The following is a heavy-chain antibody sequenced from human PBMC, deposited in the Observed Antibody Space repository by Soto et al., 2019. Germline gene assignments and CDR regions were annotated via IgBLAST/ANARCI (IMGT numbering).Heavy chain of an antibody. J-gene: IGHJ6*02. D-gene: IGHD6-19*01. CDR1: GYTFTSYG. Sequence: QVQLVQSGAEVKKPGASVKVSCKASGYTFTSYGISWVRQAPGQGLEWMGWISAYNGNTNYAQKLQGRVTMTTDTSPRTAYMGRRSVRSDDTAVYYCARADVAVAGTAVYYYYGMDVWGQGTTVTVSS. V-gene: IGHV1-18*04. CDR2: ISAYNGNT. CDR3: ARADVAVAGTAVYYYYGMDV.